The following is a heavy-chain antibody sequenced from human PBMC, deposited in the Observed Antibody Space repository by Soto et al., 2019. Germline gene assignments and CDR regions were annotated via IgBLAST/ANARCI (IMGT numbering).Heavy chain of an antibody. Sequence: GGFLRLSCAASGFTVSSNYMSWVRQAPGKGLEWVANIKQDGSEKYYVDSVKGRFTISRDNAKNSLYLQMNSLRAEDTAVYYCARFYYDSSGYLPSPYYYYYGMDVWGQGTTVTVSS. V-gene: IGHV3-7*04. CDR1: GFTVSSNY. CDR3: ARFYYDSSGYLPSPYYYYYGMDV. D-gene: IGHD3-22*01. CDR2: IKQDGSEK. J-gene: IGHJ6*02.